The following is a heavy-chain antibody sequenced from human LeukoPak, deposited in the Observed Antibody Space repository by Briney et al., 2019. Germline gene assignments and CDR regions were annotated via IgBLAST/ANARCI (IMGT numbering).Heavy chain of an antibody. CDR3: ARALSRAVPAAMSDY. V-gene: IGHV1-2*02. J-gene: IGHJ4*02. Sequence: ASVKVSCKASGYTFTGYYMHWVRQAPGQGLEWMGWINPNSGGTNYAQKFQGRVTMTRDTSISTAYMELSRLRSDDTAVYYCARALSRAVPAAMSDYWGQGTLVTVSS. CDR1: GYTFTGYY. CDR2: INPNSGGT. D-gene: IGHD2-2*01.